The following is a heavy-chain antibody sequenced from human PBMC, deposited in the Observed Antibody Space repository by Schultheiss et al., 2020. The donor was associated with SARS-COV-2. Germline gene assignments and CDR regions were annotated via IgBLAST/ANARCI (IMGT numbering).Heavy chain of an antibody. CDR2: MNPNSGNT. V-gene: IGHV1-8*01. D-gene: IGHD5-24*01. J-gene: IGHJ4*02. CDR1: GYTFTSYD. Sequence: ASVKVSCKASGYTFTSYDINWVRQATGQGLEWMGWMNPNSGNTGYAQKFQGRVTMTRNTSISTAYMELSSLRSEDTAVYYCARAPSPSRGYFDYWGQGTLVTVSS. CDR3: ARAPSPSRGYFDY.